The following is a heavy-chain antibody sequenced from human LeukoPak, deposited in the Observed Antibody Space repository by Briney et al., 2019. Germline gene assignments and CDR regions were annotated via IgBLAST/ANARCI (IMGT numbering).Heavy chain of an antibody. CDR3: ASSFPRRDDYISNYFDY. CDR2: ISSSGTYI. D-gene: IGHD5-24*01. Sequence: GGSLRLSCAASGFTLSTYSMNWVRQAPGRGLEWVSSISSSGTYIYYADSMRGRFTISRDNSKNSLYLQMNSLRAEDTAVYYCASSFPRRDDYISNYFDYWGQGTLVTVSS. V-gene: IGHV3-21*01. CDR1: GFTLSTYS. J-gene: IGHJ4*02.